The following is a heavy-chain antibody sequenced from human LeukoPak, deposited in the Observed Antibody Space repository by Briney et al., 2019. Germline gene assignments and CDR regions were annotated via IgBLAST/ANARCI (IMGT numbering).Heavy chain of an antibody. CDR2: ISYDGSNK. D-gene: IGHD2-15*01. J-gene: IGHJ4*02. CDR3: VKYCSGISCYSGLY. V-gene: IGHV3-30-3*02. Sequence: PGGSLRLSCAASGFTFSSYAMHWARQAPGKGLEWVAVISYDGSNKYYADSVKGRFTISRDNSKDTLYLQMNSLRAEDTAVYYCVKYCSGISCYSGLYWGQGSLVTVAS. CDR1: GFTFSSYA.